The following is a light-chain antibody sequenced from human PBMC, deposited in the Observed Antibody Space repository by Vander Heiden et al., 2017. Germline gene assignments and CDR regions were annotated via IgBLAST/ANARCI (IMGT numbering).Light chain of an antibody. V-gene: IGKV1-39*01. J-gene: IGKJ2*01. CDR2: GAS. Sequence: DIQMTQSPSSLSASVGDRVTITCRASQSISNLLNWYQHKPGKAPNLLIYGASSLQSGVPSTFSVSGSGTDFTLTITSLQPEDFATYYCQQSYNSPYTFGQGTKLEIK. CDR3: QQSYNSPYT. CDR1: QSISNL.